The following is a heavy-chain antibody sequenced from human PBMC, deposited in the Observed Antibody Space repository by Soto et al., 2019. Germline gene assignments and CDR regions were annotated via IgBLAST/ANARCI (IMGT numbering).Heavy chain of an antibody. Sequence: VQLVASGGGLVQPGGSLRLSCAAPGFTFSSYWMSWVRQAPGKGLEWVANIKQDGREKYYVDSVKGRFTISRDNAKNALYLQMNSLRAEDTAVYYCARASGNYWGQGTLVTVSS. CDR3: ARASGNY. V-gene: IGHV3-7*01. CDR2: IKQDGREK. CDR1: GFTFSSYW. J-gene: IGHJ4*02.